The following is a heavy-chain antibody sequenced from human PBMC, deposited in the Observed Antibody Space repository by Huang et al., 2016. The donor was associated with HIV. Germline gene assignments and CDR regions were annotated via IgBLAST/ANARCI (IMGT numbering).Heavy chain of an antibody. D-gene: IGHD6-13*01. CDR3: VHRLRYGKWYVDY. Sequence: QITLKESGPTLVKPTQTLTLTCTFSGFSLTSSGVAVGWIRQPPGKALEWLALIYWDNEERFSPYRKTRLTITKDTPKNEVVLTMTNMDPVDTATYYCVHRLRYGKWYVDYWGQGVLVTVSS. CDR2: IYWDNEE. CDR1: GFSLTSSGVA. V-gene: IGHV2-5*02. J-gene: IGHJ4*02.